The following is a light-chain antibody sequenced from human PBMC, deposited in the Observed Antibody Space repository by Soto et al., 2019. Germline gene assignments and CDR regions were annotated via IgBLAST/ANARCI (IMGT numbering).Light chain of an antibody. CDR3: QSYDSSLSGGV. J-gene: IGLJ3*02. CDR2: GNS. CDR1: SSNIGASSD. Sequence: QSVLTQPPSVSGAPGQRVTISCTGSSSNIGASSDVHWYQQLPGTAPKLLIYGNSNRPSGVPDRFSGSKSGTSASLAITGLQAEEEADYSCQSYDSSLSGGVFGGGTKLTVL. V-gene: IGLV1-40*01.